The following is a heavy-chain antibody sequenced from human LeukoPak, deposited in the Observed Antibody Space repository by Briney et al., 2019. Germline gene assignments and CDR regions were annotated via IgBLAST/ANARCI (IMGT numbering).Heavy chain of an antibody. CDR2: INPNRGNT. V-gene: IGHV1-8*03. D-gene: IGHD3-10*01. J-gene: IGHJ5*02. CDR3: ARAPRITMVRGVIYWFDP. Sequence: ASVKVSCKASVYTFTSYDINWVRHATGQGLEWMGWINPNRGNTGYAQTLQGRVTITRSTSISTAYMELSSLRSEDTAVYYCARAPRITMVRGVIYWFDPWGQGTLVTVSS. CDR1: VYTFTSYD.